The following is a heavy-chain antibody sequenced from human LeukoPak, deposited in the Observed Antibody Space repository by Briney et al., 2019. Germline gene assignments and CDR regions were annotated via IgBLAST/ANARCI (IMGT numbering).Heavy chain of an antibody. V-gene: IGHV3-53*01. CDR2: IYSGGST. CDR1: GFTASSNY. J-gene: IGHJ4*02. CDR3: ARDGHGDYSFDY. Sequence: PGGSLRLSCAASGFTASSNYMSWVRQAPGKGLEWVSVIYSGGSTYYADSVKGRFTISRDNSKNTLYLQMNSLRAEDTAVYYCARDGHGDYSFDYWGQGTLVTVSS. D-gene: IGHD4-17*01.